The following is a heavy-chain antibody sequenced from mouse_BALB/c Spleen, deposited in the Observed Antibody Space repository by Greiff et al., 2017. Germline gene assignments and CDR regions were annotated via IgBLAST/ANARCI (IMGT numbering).Heavy chain of an antibody. CDR3: TTVVAPYFDY. CDR2: IDPSDSYT. CDR1: GYTFTSYW. Sequence: QVHVKQPGAELVKPGASVKMSCKASGYTFTSYWMHWVKQRPGQGLEWIGTIDPSDSYTSYNQKFKGKATLTVDTSSSTAYMQLSSLTSEDSAVYYCTTVVAPYFDYWGQGTTLTVSS. V-gene: IGHV1S127*01. D-gene: IGHD1-1*01. J-gene: IGHJ2*01.